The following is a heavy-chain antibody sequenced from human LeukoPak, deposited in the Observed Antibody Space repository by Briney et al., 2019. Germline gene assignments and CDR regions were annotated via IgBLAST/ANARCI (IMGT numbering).Heavy chain of an antibody. V-gene: IGHV1-2*02. CDR1: GYTFTGYY. CDR2: INPNSGGT. CDR3: ARAAGPFDY. J-gene: IGHJ4*02. D-gene: IGHD6-19*01. Sequence: ASVKVSCKASGYTFTGYYMHWVRQAPGQGLEWMGWINPNSGGTNYAQKFQGRVTMTRDTSTSTVYMELSSLRSEDTAVYYCARAAGPFDYWGQGTLVTVSS.